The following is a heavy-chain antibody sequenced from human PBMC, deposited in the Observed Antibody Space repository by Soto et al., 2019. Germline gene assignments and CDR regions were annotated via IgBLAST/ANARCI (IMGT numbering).Heavy chain of an antibody. J-gene: IGHJ6*02. Sequence: LRLSCAASGFTFSSYGMHWVRQAPGEGLEWLAVIGFDGNYKYHADSVKGRFTISRDNSKNTLFLQMNSLRAEDTAVYYCARDPPYYDFRLVVWGQGTRVTVSS. CDR3: ARDPPYYDFRLVV. CDR1: GFTFSSYG. CDR2: IGFDGNYK. D-gene: IGHD3-3*01. V-gene: IGHV3-33*08.